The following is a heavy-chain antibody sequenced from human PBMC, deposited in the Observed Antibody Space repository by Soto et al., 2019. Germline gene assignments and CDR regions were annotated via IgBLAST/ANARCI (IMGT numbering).Heavy chain of an antibody. V-gene: IGHV3-15*07. Sequence: GGSLRLSCAASGFTFSNAWMNWVRQAPGKVLEWVGRIKSKTDGGTTDYAAPVKGRFTISRDDSKNTLYLQMNSLKTEDTAVYYCTTDWVQLGSGYYWRDYYYYGMDVWGQGTTVTVSS. D-gene: IGHD3-22*01. CDR3: TTDWVQLGSGYYWRDYYYYGMDV. CDR1: GFTFSNAW. CDR2: IKSKTDGGTT. J-gene: IGHJ6*02.